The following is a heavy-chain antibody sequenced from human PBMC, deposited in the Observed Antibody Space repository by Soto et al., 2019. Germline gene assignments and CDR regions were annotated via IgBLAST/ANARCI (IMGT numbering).Heavy chain of an antibody. D-gene: IGHD3-22*01. V-gene: IGHV3-49*03. CDR2: IRSKAYGGTT. J-gene: IGHJ4*02. CDR1: GFSFCEYA. CDR3: TRRDYYDSSGSYLDY. Sequence: GGSLRLSCPASGFSFCEYAMSWLRKAPGKGLEWVGFIRSKAYGGTTEYAASVKGRFTISRDDSKSIAYLQMNSLKTEDTAVYYCTRRDYYDSSGSYLDYWGQGTLVTVSS.